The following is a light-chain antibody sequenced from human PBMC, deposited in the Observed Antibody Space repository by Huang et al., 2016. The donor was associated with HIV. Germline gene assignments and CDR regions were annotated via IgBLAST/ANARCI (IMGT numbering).Light chain of an antibody. CDR3: QRYDTAPRA. CDR2: SAS. Sequence: DIQMTQPPPSRSASQGVRVTLTGRASQDIGNFLAWFQQKPGGAPKLLIVSASTLQLGVPSRFTGRGSGTEFTLTITNLQPEDVATYYCQRYDTAPRAFGPGTKVDI. CDR1: QDIGNF. J-gene: IGKJ1*01. V-gene: IGKV1-27*01.